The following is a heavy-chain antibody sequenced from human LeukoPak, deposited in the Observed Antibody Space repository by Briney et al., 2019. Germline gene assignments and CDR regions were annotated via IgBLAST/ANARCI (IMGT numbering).Heavy chain of an antibody. Sequence: GASVKVSCKSSGYXFTSYGISWVRQAPGQGLEWMGWISAYNGNTNYAQNLQGRVTMTTDTSTSTAYMELRSLRSDDTAVYYCARLGYSYGNYYFDYWGQGTLVTVSS. J-gene: IGHJ4*02. CDR3: ARLGYSYGNYYFDY. CDR2: ISAYNGNT. D-gene: IGHD5-18*01. CDR1: GYXFTSYG. V-gene: IGHV1-18*01.